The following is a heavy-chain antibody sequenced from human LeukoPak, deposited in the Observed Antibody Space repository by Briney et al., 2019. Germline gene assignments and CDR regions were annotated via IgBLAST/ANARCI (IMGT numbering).Heavy chain of an antibody. D-gene: IGHD3-3*01. Sequence: ASVKVSCKASGYTFSTSTISWVRQAAGQGLEWVGWINPKNGKTSYAQKFQDRVTMTENTSTSTAYMELSSLRSEDTAVYYCARNDFWSGYYLDPWGQGTLVTVSS. CDR3: ARNDFWSGYYLDP. J-gene: IGHJ5*02. CDR2: INPKNGKT. CDR1: GYTFSTST. V-gene: IGHV1-8*01.